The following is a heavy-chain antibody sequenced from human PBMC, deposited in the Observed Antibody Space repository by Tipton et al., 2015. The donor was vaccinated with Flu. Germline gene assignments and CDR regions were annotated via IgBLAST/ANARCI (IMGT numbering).Heavy chain of an antibody. D-gene: IGHD3-10*01. CDR2: IYTSGST. V-gene: IGHV4-61*02. CDR3: ARDDGDYGSESYHYYYGMDV. Sequence: TLSLTCTVSGDSISSGTHYSSWIRQPAGKGLEWIGRIYTSGSTNYNPSLKTRVTISVDTSKNQFSLKLSSVTAADTAVYYCARDDGDYGSESYHYYYGMDVWGQGTTVTVSS. CDR1: GDSISSGTHY. J-gene: IGHJ6*02.